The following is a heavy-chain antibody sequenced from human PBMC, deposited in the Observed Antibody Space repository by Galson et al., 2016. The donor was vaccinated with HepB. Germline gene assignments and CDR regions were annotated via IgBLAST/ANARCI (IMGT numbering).Heavy chain of an antibody. CDR2: TWPGGRT. J-gene: IGHJ4*02. CDR1: GFAVNTIY. CDR3: AKDRQGESRFDVSASPDF. V-gene: IGHV3-66*01. Sequence: SLRLSCAASGFAVNTIYMSWVRQAPQKGPEWVSVTWPGGRTDYADSVEGRFTVSRDTSKNTLFLQMNAMRGEDTAVYYCAKDRQGESRFDVSASPDFWGRGTLVTVSS. D-gene: IGHD3-16*01.